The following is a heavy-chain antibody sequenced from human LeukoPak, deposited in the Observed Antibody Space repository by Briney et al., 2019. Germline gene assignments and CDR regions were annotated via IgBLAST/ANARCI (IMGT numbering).Heavy chain of an antibody. CDR1: GGSFSGYY. D-gene: IGHD3-10*01. CDR2: ITHRGST. J-gene: IGHJ4*02. Sequence: PSETLSLTCAVYGGSFSGYYWSWIRQPPGKGLEWIGEITHRGSTNYNPSLKSRVTISVDTSKNQFSLKLSSVTAADTAVYYCARGGGSGLSYWGQGTLVTVSS. CDR3: ARGGGSGLSY. V-gene: IGHV4-34*01.